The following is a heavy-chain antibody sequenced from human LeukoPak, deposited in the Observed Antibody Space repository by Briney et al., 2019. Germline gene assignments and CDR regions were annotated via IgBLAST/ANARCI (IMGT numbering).Heavy chain of an antibody. CDR2: IRYDGSNK. CDR1: GFTFSSYG. Sequence: GGSLTLSCAAAGFTFSSYGMHWVRQAPGKGLEWVAFIRYDGSNKYYAEAVKGRFTISRDNSKNTLYLQMNSLRAEDTAVYYCAKYSSSTEDYWGQGTLVTVSS. D-gene: IGHD6-6*01. J-gene: IGHJ4*02. CDR3: AKYSSSTEDY. V-gene: IGHV3-30*02.